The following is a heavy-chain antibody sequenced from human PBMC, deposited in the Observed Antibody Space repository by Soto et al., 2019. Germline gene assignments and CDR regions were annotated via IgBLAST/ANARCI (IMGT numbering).Heavy chain of an antibody. CDR2: INSDGSST. CDR1: GFTFSSYW. CDR3: ARGHWLVIPDYYYYGMEV. V-gene: IGHV3-74*01. J-gene: IGHJ6*02. Sequence: ETLRLSCAASGFTFSSYWMHWVRQAPGKGLVWVSRINSDGSSTSYADSVKGRFTISRDNAKNTLYLQMNSLRAEDTAVYYCARGHWLVIPDYYYYGMEVWCQGTTVTVSS. D-gene: IGHD3-9*01.